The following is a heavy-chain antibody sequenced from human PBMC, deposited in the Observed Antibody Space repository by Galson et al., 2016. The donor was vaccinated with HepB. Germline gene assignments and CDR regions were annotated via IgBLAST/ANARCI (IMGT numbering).Heavy chain of an antibody. CDR3: AEMPTVDW. V-gene: IGHV3-7*03. CDR2: IKPDGSQM. J-gene: IGHJ4*01. Sequence: SLRLSCAASGFTFSSYGMHWVRQAPGKGLEWVGNIKPDGSQMNYADSVKGRFTISRDNARNSLYLQMNSLRAEDTAVYFCAEMPTVDWWGQGTLVTVSS. CDR1: GFTFSSYG. D-gene: IGHD5-24*01.